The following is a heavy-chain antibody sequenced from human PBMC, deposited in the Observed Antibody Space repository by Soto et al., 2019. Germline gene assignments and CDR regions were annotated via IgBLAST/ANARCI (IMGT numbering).Heavy chain of an antibody. CDR1: GFAFKSYG. D-gene: IGHD2-21*01. V-gene: IGHV3-30*18. J-gene: IGHJ4*02. CDR2: ISYDGGHM. Sequence: QVQLVESGGGGVQPGRSLRLTCAASGFAFKSYGMHWVRQAPGRGLEWVAAISYDGGHMYYGDSVKGRFTISRDNSKNTLYLPMNSLRPEDTAVYYCVKDSLWPVSFDHWGQGTLVTVSS. CDR3: VKDSLWPVSFDH.